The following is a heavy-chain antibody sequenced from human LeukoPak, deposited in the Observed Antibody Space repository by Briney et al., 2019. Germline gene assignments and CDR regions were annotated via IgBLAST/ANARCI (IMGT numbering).Heavy chain of an antibody. V-gene: IGHV3-21*05. Sequence: GASLRLSCAASGFTFSLYAMNWVRQAPGQGLEWVSYINDDSSDINYAGTVRGRFTISRDDAKKTLYLQLSSLRVEDTAVYYCARDTFQPGLIDSWGQGTLVTVSS. CDR2: INDDSSDI. J-gene: IGHJ4*02. D-gene: IGHD2-2*01. CDR3: ARDTFQPGLIDS. CDR1: GFTFSLYA.